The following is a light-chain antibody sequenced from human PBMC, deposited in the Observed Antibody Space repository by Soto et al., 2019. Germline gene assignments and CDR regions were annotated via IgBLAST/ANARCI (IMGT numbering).Light chain of an antibody. Sequence: DIQMTQSPSTLSASVGDRVTITCRASQSISSWLAWYQQKPGKAPKLLIYDASSLESGVPSRFSGSGSGEEFTLTISSLQPDDFATYFCQQYNSYSPVGAFGQGTKVEIK. J-gene: IGKJ1*01. CDR1: QSISSW. CDR3: QQYNSYSPVGA. V-gene: IGKV1-5*01. CDR2: DAS.